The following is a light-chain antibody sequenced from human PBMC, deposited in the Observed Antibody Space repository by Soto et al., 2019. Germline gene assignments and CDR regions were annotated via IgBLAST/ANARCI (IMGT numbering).Light chain of an antibody. V-gene: IGLV2-23*01. CDR3: CSYARSTTYD. Sequence: SVLTQPASVSGSPGQSITISCTGTSSDVGNYNLVSWYQQHPGKAPKLMIYEGSKRPSGVSNRFSGSKSGNTASLTISGLQAEDEADYYCCSYARSTTYDFGTGTKVTVL. CDR2: EGS. J-gene: IGLJ1*01. CDR1: SSDVGNYNL.